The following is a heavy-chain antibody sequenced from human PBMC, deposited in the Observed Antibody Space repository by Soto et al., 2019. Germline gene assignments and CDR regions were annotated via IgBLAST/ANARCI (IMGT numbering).Heavy chain of an antibody. CDR3: ARGLDQPPVGLYFDT. D-gene: IGHD2-2*01. CDR2: IIPAFGTA. J-gene: IGHJ4*02. V-gene: IGHV1-69*06. Sequence: QVQLVQSGAEVKNPGSSVKVSCKTSGGTFTSYLIDWVRQDPGQGLEWMGGIIPAFGTAKYAQKFQGRVTITADKSTTTAYMELRTLTSEDTAVYYCARGLDQPPVGLYFDTWGQGTLVTVSS. CDR1: GGTFTSYL.